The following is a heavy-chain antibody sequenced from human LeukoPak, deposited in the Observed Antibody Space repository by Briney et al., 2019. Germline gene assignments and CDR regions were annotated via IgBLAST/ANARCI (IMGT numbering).Heavy chain of an antibody. CDR3: ARDSGYSSDDAY. D-gene: IGHD5-12*01. Sequence: GGSLRLSCAASGFTVSSNYMSWVRQAPGKGLEWVSVIYSGGFTHYADSVEDRFTISRDNSKNTLYLQMNSLRVEDTAVYYCARDSGYSSDDAYWGQGTLVTVSS. CDR2: IYSGGFT. V-gene: IGHV3-66*01. J-gene: IGHJ4*02. CDR1: GFTVSSNY.